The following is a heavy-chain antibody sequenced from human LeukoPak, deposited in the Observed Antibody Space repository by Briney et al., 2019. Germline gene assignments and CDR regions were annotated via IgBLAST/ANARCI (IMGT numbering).Heavy chain of an antibody. J-gene: IGHJ4*02. Sequence: SETLSLTCTVSGGSISSYYWSWIRQPPGKGLEWIGYIYYSGSINYNPSLKSRVTISVDTSKNQFSLKLSSVTAADTAVYYCARFWSGYEQRIDYWGQGTLVTVSS. CDR1: GGSISSYY. CDR2: IYYSGSI. V-gene: IGHV4-59*01. D-gene: IGHD3-3*01. CDR3: ARFWSGYEQRIDY.